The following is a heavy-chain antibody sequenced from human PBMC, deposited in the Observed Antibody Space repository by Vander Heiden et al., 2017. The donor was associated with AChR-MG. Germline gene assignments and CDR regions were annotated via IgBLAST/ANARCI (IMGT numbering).Heavy chain of an antibody. V-gene: IGHV1-2*02. CDR2: INPNSGGT. CDR3: ARGTLAARLRAPH. D-gene: IGHD6-6*01. Sequence: QVQLVPSGAELKNPGASVKVSCKASGNTFTGYYMHWVRQAPGQGLEWMGWINPNSGGTNYAQKFQGRVTMTRDTSISTAYMELSRLRSDDTAVYYCARGTLAARLRAPHWGQGTLVTVSA. J-gene: IGHJ4*02. CDR1: GNTFTGYY.